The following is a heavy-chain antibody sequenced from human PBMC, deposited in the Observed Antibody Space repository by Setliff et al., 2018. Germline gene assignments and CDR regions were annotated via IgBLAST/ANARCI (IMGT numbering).Heavy chain of an antibody. J-gene: IGHJ4*02. Sequence: LRLSCAASEFTFRNYYMHWVRQAPGKGLMWVSNIKSDGSNTHYADSVEGRFTISRDNAKNTLYLQMNSLRAEDTAVYYCARSQYNSRWYVIGAFDYWGQGALVTVSS. CDR3: ARSQYNSRWYVIGAFDY. CDR1: EFTFRNYY. V-gene: IGHV3-74*01. D-gene: IGHD6-13*01. CDR2: IKSDGSNT.